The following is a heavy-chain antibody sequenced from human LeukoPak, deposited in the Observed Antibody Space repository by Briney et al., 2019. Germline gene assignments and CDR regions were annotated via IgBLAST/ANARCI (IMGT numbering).Heavy chain of an antibody. Sequence: GGSLRLSCAACGLTFSTYWMNWVRQTPGKGLEWVANINQDGSEENYVDAVKGRFTISRDNAKTSLYLQMNSLRAEDTAVYYCARDLSGIAGYTYGRGIDYWGQGTLVTVSS. CDR1: GLTFSTYW. CDR3: ARDLSGIAGYTYGRGIDY. D-gene: IGHD5-18*01. J-gene: IGHJ4*02. V-gene: IGHV3-7*01. CDR2: INQDGSEE.